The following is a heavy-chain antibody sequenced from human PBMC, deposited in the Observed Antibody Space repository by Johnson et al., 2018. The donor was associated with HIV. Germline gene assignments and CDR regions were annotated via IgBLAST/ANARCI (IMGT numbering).Heavy chain of an antibody. V-gene: IGHV3-30*18. CDR1: GFTFSSYG. CDR2: ISYDGSNK. D-gene: IGHD5-12*01. J-gene: IGHJ3*02. CDR3: AKGGRYVEGAFDI. Sequence: QVQLVESGGGVVQPGRSLRLSCAASGFTFSSYGMHWVRQAPGKGLEWVAVISYDGSNKYYADSVKGRFTISRDNSKNTLYLQMNSLRAEDTAVYYCAKGGRYVEGAFDIWGQGTMVTVSS.